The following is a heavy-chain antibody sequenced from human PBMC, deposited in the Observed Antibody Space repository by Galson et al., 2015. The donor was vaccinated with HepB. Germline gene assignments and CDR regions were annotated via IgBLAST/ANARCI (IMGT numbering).Heavy chain of an antibody. CDR1: GFIFESYA. CDR3: AKDIGSGSQIGYYYYHGMDV. Sequence: SLRLSCAASGFIFESYAMSWVRQAPGRGLEWVSTISGSDGETNFADSVKGRFAISRDNSGKTVFLQMNSLRAEDTALYYCAKDIGSGSQIGYYYYHGMDVWGQGTTVTVSS. CDR2: ISGSDGET. V-gene: IGHV3-23*01. J-gene: IGHJ6*02. D-gene: IGHD1-26*01.